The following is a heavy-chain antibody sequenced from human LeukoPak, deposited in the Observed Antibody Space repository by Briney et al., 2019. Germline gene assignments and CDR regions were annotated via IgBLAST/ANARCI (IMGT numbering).Heavy chain of an antibody. CDR3: ARLYGDYPTNWFDP. Sequence: GGSLRLSCAASGFTFNRYNMNWVRQAPGKGLEWVSSISSSSNYIYYADSVKGRFTISRDNAKNSLYLQMNSLRAEDTAVYYCARLYGDYPTNWFDPWGQGTLVIVSS. J-gene: IGHJ5*02. D-gene: IGHD4-17*01. V-gene: IGHV3-21*01. CDR2: ISSSSNYI. CDR1: GFTFNRYN.